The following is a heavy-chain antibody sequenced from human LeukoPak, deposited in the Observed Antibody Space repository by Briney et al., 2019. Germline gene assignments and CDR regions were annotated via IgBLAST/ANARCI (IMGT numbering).Heavy chain of an antibody. CDR3: ARYDYVWGSYRFGY. CDR1: GFTFSSYG. V-gene: IGHV3-23*01. D-gene: IGHD3-16*02. Sequence: GGSLRLFCAASGFTFSSYGMSWARQAPGKGLEWLSAISGSGGSTYYADSVKGRFTISRDNSKNTLYLQMNSLRAEDTAVYYCARYDYVWGSYRFGYWGQGTLVTVSS. CDR2: ISGSGGST. J-gene: IGHJ4*02.